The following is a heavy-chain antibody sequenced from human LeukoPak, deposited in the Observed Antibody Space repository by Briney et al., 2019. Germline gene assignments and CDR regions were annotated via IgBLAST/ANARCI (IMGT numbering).Heavy chain of an antibody. CDR1: GGSISYYY. V-gene: IGHV4-59*01. CDR2: IYYSGST. Sequence: SETLSLTCTVSGGSISYYYWSWIRQPPGKGLEWIGYIYYSGSTNYNPSLRSRATIPVDTSKNQFSLKLSSVTAADTAVYYCARGGTTVTPGLLWFDPWGQGTLVTVSS. D-gene: IGHD4-17*01. CDR3: ARGGTTVTPGLLWFDP. J-gene: IGHJ5*02.